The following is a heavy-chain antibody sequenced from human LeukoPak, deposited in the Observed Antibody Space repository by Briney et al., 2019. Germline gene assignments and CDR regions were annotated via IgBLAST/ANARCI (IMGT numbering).Heavy chain of an antibody. Sequence: GGSLRLSCAASGFTVSSNYMSWVRQAPGKGLEWVSIIYSGGSTFYADSVKGRFTISRDNSKNTLYLQMSSLRAEDTAVYYCARGGSYLSAFDIWGQGTMVTVSS. CDR2: IYSGGST. CDR3: ARGGSYLSAFDI. J-gene: IGHJ3*02. D-gene: IGHD1-26*01. V-gene: IGHV3-53*01. CDR1: GFTVSSNY.